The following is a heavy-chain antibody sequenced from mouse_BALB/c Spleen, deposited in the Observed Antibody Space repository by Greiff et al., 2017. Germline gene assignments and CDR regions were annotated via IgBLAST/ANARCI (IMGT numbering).Heavy chain of an antibody. CDR2: ISSGSSTI. CDR1: GFTFSSFG. J-gene: IGHJ4*01. V-gene: IGHV5-17*02. D-gene: IGHD1-1*01. CDR3: ARWKFITTVVATGAMDY. Sequence: EVKVVESGGGLVQPGGSRKLSCAASGFTFSSFGMHWVRQAPEKGLEWVAYISSGSSTIYYADTVKGRFTISRDNPKNTLFLKMTSLRSEDTAMYYCARWKFITTVVATGAMDYWGQGTSVTVSS.